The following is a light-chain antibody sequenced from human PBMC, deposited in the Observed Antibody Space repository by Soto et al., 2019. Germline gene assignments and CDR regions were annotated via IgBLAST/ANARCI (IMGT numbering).Light chain of an antibody. CDR2: EVS. V-gene: IGKV2-30*02. CDR3: MQGTHWPWT. J-gene: IGKJ1*01. Sequence: DVVMTQSPLSLPVTLGQPASISCRSSQSLIHSDGSTYLNWFQQRPGHSPRRLIYEVSDRDSGVPDRFSGSGSGTDSTLKISRVEAEDVGVYYCMQGTHWPWTFGQGTEVEIK. CDR1: QSLIHSDGSTY.